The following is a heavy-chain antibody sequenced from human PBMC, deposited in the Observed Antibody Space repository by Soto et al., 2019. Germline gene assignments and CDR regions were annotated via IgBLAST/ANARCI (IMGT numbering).Heavy chain of an antibody. CDR1: GGTFSSYT. CDR3: ARDQTITMFRGEGDFQH. Sequence: QVQLVPSGAEVKKPGSSVKVSCKASGGTFSSYTISWVRQAPGQAREWKGRIIPILGIANYAQKFQGRVTITADKSTRTAYMELSSLRSEDTAVYYCARDQTITMFRGEGDFQHWGQGTLVTVSS. V-gene: IGHV1-69*08. J-gene: IGHJ1*01. CDR2: IIPILGIA. D-gene: IGHD3-10*01.